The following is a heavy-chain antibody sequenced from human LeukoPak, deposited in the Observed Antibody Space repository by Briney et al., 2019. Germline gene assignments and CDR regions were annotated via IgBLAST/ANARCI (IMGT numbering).Heavy chain of an antibody. CDR1: GGSISSDGYY. CDR3: AREAPGVSSGYYYPYYFDY. V-gene: IGHV4-31*03. D-gene: IGHD3-22*01. CDR2: IYNSETT. Sequence: SETLSLTCTVSGGSISSDGYYWSWIPQHPGKGLGGIGYIYNSETTYYNPSFKSRVTISVDTSKNQFSLKLSSVTAADTAVYYCAREAPGVSSGYYYPYYFDYWGQGALVTVSS. J-gene: IGHJ4*02.